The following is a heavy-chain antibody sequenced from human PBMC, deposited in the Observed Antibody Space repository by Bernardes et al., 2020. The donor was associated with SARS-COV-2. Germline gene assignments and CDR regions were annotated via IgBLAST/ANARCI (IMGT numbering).Heavy chain of an antibody. D-gene: IGHD3-22*01. CDR3: ASGGYYYDSSGYYRRDWFDP. CDR1: GGTFSSYA. CDR2: IIPIFGTA. Sequence: KVSCKASGGTFSSYAISWVRQAPGQGLEWMGRIIPIFGTANYAQKFQGRVTITADESTSTAYMELSSLRSEDTAVYYCASGGYYYDSSGYYRRDWFDPWGQGTLVTVSS. J-gene: IGHJ5*02. V-gene: IGHV1-69*15.